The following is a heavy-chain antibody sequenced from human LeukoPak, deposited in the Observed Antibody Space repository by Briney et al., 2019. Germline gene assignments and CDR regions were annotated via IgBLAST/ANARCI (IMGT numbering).Heavy chain of an antibody. D-gene: IGHD3-9*01. CDR3: AKTPQHLLTGHIIFWFDS. J-gene: IGHJ5*01. CDR2: ISDSGGIT. V-gene: IGHV3-23*01. CDR1: GFSFSNYA. Sequence: GGSLRHSCAASGFSFSNYAMSWVRQAPGKGLEWVSSISDSGGITYCADSVKGRFTISRDNSNNTLYLQMDSLRAEDTAVYYCAKTPQHLLTGHIIFWFDSWGQGTLVTVSS.